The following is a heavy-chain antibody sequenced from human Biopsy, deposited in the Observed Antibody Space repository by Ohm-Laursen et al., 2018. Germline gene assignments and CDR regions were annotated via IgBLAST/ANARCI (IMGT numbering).Heavy chain of an antibody. CDR2: VNPVAEAT. V-gene: IGHV1-46*01. CDR3: ARESPLRLGVCGAIRCFKEVFGMDV. CDR1: GYNFGNYY. J-gene: IGHJ6*02. D-gene: IGHD2-21*01. Sequence: ASVKVSCKASGYNFGNYYINWVRKVPGQGLEWLGVVNPVAEATMYAQKFQDRITLTRDASTNTVYMDLASLTSEDTAVYYCARESPLRLGVCGAIRCFKEVFGMDVWGQGTTVIVSS.